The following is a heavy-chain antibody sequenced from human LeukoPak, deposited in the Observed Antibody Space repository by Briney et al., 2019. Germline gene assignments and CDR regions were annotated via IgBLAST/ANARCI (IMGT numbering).Heavy chain of an antibody. CDR1: GDSLSSYY. J-gene: IGHJ5*02. V-gene: IGHV4-4*08. Sequence: SETLSLTCSVSGDSLSSYYWNWIRQSPVKGLEWIGYISTNGNTKYNPSLKSRVTISVDTSKNQFSLQLNSVTAADTAVYYCASSPLLGYSSSWYEFDPWGQGTLVTVSS. CDR2: ISTNGNT. CDR3: ASSPLLGYSSSWYEFDP. D-gene: IGHD6-13*01.